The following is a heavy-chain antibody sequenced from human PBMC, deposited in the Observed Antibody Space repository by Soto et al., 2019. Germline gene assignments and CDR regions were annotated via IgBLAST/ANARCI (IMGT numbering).Heavy chain of an antibody. D-gene: IGHD5-18*01. CDR1: GFTVSSNY. Sequence: EVQLVESGGGLVQPGGSLRLSCAASGFTVSSNYMSWVRQAPGKGLEWVSVIYSGGSTYYADSVKGRFTISRDNSKTTLYLQLNSLRAEDTAVYYCARAGYSYGTGAFDIWGQGTMVTVSS. CDR3: ARAGYSYGTGAFDI. CDR2: IYSGGST. V-gene: IGHV3-66*01. J-gene: IGHJ3*02.